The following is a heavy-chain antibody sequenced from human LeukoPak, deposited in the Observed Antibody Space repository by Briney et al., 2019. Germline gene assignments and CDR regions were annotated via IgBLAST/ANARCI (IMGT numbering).Heavy chain of an antibody. CDR3: ARDDYDSSGYYFY. D-gene: IGHD3-22*01. J-gene: IGHJ4*02. Sequence: GRSLRLSCAASGFTFSSYAMHWVRQAPGKGLEWVAVISYDGSNKYYADSVKGRFTISRDNSKNTLYLQMNSQRAEDTAVYYCARDDYDSSGYYFYWGQGTLVTVSS. CDR1: GFTFSSYA. V-gene: IGHV3-30-3*01. CDR2: ISYDGSNK.